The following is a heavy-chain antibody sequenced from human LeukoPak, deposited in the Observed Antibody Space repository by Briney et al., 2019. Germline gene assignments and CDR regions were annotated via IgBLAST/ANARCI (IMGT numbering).Heavy chain of an antibody. Sequence: PGGFLRLSCAASGFTFSSYGMHWVRQAPGKGLEWVAFIRYDGSNKYYADSVKGRFTISRDNSKDTLYLQMNSLRAEDTAVYYCAKGAMIVVVMDYWGQGTLVTVSS. CDR3: AKGAMIVVVMDY. CDR2: IRYDGSNK. CDR1: GFTFSSYG. V-gene: IGHV3-30*02. D-gene: IGHD3-22*01. J-gene: IGHJ4*02.